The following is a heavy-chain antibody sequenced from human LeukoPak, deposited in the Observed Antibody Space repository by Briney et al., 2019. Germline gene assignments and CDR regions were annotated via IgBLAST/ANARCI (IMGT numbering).Heavy chain of an antibody. J-gene: IGHJ3*02. D-gene: IGHD2-2*01. V-gene: IGHV4-31*03. CDR2: KYYSGSA. CDR1: GVSVSDGRYY. Sequence: SETLSLTCNVSGVSVSDGRYYWTWIRQHPGKGLEWIGYKYYSGSAKYNPSLKSRLTISIDTSKNQFSLQLSSVTAADTATYYCATPYCSGISCRDVFNIWGQGTRVTVSS. CDR3: ATPYCSGISCRDVFNI.